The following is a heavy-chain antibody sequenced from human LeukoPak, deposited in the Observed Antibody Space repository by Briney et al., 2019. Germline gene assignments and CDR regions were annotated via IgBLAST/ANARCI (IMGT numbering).Heavy chain of an antibody. CDR3: AKDMGIAVAGTAYYYYGMDV. CDR2: ISYDGSNK. V-gene: IGHV3-30*18. CDR1: GFTFSSYG. D-gene: IGHD6-19*01. J-gene: IGHJ6*04. Sequence: GGSLRLSCAASGFTFSSYGMHWVRQAPGKGLEWVAVISYDGSNKYCADSVKGRFTISRDNSKNTLYLQMNSLRAEDTAVYYCAKDMGIAVAGTAYYYYGMDVWGKGTTVTVSS.